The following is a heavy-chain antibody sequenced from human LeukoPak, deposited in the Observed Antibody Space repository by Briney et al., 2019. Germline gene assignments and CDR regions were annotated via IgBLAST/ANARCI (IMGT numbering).Heavy chain of an antibody. J-gene: IGHJ4*02. D-gene: IGHD3-16*01. CDR3: AKEQPRWVFDY. Sequence: GGSLRLSCAASGFTFSSYAMSWVRQAPGKGLEWVAVISYDGSNKYYADSVKGRFTISRDNSKNTLYLQMNSLRAEDTAVYYCAKEQPRWVFDYWGQGTLVTVSS. CDR1: GFTFSSYA. V-gene: IGHV3-30*18. CDR2: ISYDGSNK.